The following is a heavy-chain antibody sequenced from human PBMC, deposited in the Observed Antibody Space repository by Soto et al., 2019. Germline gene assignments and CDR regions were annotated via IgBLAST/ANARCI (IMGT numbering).Heavy chain of an antibody. CDR1: AFTLSSYW. V-gene: IGHV3-7*01. Sequence: EVQLVESGGGLVQPGGSLRLSCEASAFTLSSYWMSWVRQAPGKGLEWVANIKPDGSEKYYVDSVKGPFTISRDNTKNSLYLQMTPLTPVDTGIYYCARDYDFGFDMWGQGTLVTVSS. CDR2: IKPDGSEK. J-gene: IGHJ3*02. D-gene: IGHD3-16*01. CDR3: ARDYDFGFDM.